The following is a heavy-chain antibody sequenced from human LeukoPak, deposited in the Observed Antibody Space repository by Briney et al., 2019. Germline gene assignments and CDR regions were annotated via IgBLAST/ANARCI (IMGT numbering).Heavy chain of an antibody. Sequence: PGGSLRLSCAASGFTFSGSAMHWVRQASGKGLEWVGRIRSKANSYATAYAASVKGRFTISRDDSKNTAYLQMNSLKTEDTAVYYCATVYSYDSSAYYRLDYWGQGTLVTVSS. CDR1: GFTFSGSA. CDR3: ATVYSYDSSAYYRLDY. D-gene: IGHD3-22*01. J-gene: IGHJ4*02. CDR2: IRSKANSYAT. V-gene: IGHV3-73*01.